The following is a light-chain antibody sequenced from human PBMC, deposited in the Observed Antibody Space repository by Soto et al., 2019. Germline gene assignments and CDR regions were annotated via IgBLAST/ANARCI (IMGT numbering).Light chain of an antibody. J-gene: IGKJ1*01. Sequence: DIQMTQSPSTLPASVGDRVTITCRASQTIGNWLAWYQQKPGKVPKLLIYNASTLESGAPSRFSGSGSGTEFPLTISSLQPDDFANYYCQKCNLYWTFGQGTKVEIK. CDR1: QTIGNW. CDR3: QKCNLYWT. V-gene: IGKV1-5*03. CDR2: NAS.